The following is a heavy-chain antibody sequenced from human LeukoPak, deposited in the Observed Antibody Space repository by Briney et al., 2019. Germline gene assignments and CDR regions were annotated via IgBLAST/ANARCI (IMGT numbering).Heavy chain of an antibody. D-gene: IGHD3-22*01. CDR3: ARGINYDRAFDI. V-gene: IGHV3-53*01. CDR1: GFTFSSYS. J-gene: IGHJ3*02. CDR2: IYSGGST. Sequence: GGSLRLSCAASGFTFSSYSMNWVRQAPGKGLEWVSVIYSGGSTYYADSVKGRFTISRDNSKNTLYLQMNSLRAEDTAVYYCARGINYDRAFDIWGQGTMVTVSS.